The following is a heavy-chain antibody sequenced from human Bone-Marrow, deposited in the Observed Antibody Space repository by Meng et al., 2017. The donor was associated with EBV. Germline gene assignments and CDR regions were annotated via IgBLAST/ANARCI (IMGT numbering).Heavy chain of an antibody. CDR1: GGTFSSYA. V-gene: IGHV1-69*06. D-gene: IGHD4-17*01. CDR3: ARDTHDYGDLTFFDY. CDR2: ISPIFGTA. Sequence: VQLVKSVGEVTKPGSSVKVSCKASGGTFSSYAISCVRQAPGQGIEWMGGISPIFGTANYAQKFQGRVTITADKSTSTAYMELSSLRSEDTAVYYCARDTHDYGDLTFFDYWGQGTLVTVSS. J-gene: IGHJ4*02.